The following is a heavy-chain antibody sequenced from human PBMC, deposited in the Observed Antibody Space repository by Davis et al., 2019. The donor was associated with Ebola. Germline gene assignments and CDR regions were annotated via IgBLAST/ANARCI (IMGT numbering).Heavy chain of an antibody. D-gene: IGHD2-15*01. CDR2: IGTAGDT. Sequence: GESLKISCTASGFTFSTYDMHWVRQATGKGLEWVSGIGTAGDTYYADSVKGRFTISRDNSKNTLYLQMNSLRAEDTAVYYCARVDVGSYGMDVWGQGTTVTVSS. V-gene: IGHV3-13*01. CDR3: ARVDVGSYGMDV. CDR1: GFTFSTYD. J-gene: IGHJ6*02.